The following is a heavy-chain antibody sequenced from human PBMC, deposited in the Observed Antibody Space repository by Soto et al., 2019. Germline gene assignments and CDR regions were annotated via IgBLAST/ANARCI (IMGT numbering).Heavy chain of an antibody. V-gene: IGHV3-23*01. CDR1: GFTFSNYA. CDR3: ARRGSGSYYDY. D-gene: IGHD1-26*01. CDR2: ISGSGDST. Sequence: EVQLLESEGSLVQPGGSLRLSCAASGFTFSNYAMNWVRQAPVKGLEWVSVISGSGDSTYHADSVKGRFTISRDNSKNTLYLQLNSLRAEDTAVYYCARRGSGSYYDYWGQGTLVTVSS. J-gene: IGHJ4*02.